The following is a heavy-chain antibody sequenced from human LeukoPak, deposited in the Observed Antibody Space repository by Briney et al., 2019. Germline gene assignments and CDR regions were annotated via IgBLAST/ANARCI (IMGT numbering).Heavy chain of an antibody. J-gene: IGHJ4*02. D-gene: IGHD2/OR15-2a*01. V-gene: IGHV3-23*01. CDR3: AKQNSRGFDY. CDR1: GFNFRYYA. Sequence: GGSLRLSCAASGFNFRYYAMTWVRHAPGKGLECVSGISEGAYISYYGGSVKGRFTISRDNSKNTLYLQMNSLRAEDTAVYYCAKQNSRGFDYWGQGTLVTVSS. CDR2: ISEGAYIS.